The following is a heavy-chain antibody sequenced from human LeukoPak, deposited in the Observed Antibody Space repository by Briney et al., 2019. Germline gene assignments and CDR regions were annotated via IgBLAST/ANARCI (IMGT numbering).Heavy chain of an antibody. V-gene: IGHV4-34*01. Sequence: PSETLSLTCAVYSGSFNDYWWIWLRQPPRRGLEWIGEIYSGGSANYDPSLKGRLAISVDPSKSQFSLKLSSLTAADTAVYFCARGVVDYSTRSGYLSHWGQGTLVTVSS. J-gene: IGHJ4*02. CDR3: ARGVVDYSTRSGYLSH. CDR1: SGSFNDYW. D-gene: IGHD3-22*01. CDR2: IYSGGSA.